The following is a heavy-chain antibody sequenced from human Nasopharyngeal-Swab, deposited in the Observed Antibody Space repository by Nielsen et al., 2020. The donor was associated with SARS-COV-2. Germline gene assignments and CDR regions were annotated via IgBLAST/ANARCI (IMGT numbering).Heavy chain of an antibody. V-gene: IGHV4-30-4*08. CDR3: ARVPKLPNLNYYYYYMDG. J-gene: IGHJ6*03. CDR2: IYYSGST. CDR1: GGSISSGDYY. D-gene: IGHD1-7*01. Sequence: SETLSLTCTVSGGSISSGDYYWSWIRQPPGKGLEWIGYIYYSGSTYYNPSLKSRVTISVDTSKNQFSLKLSSVTAADTAVYYCARVPKLPNLNYYYYYMDGWGKGTTVTVS.